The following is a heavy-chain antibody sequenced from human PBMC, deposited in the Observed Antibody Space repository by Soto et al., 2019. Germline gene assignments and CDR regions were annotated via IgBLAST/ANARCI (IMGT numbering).Heavy chain of an antibody. CDR3: ARGTDYYGMDV. CDR1: RFTFSSYA. D-gene: IGHD2-8*02. Sequence: VQLVESGGGLVQPGGSLRLSCAASRFTFSSYAMHWVRQAPGKGLEWVAVISYDGSNKYYADSVKGRFTISRDNSKNTLYLQMNTLRAEDTAVYYCARGTDYYGMDVWGQGTTVTVSS. J-gene: IGHJ6*02. V-gene: IGHV3-30-3*01. CDR2: ISYDGSNK.